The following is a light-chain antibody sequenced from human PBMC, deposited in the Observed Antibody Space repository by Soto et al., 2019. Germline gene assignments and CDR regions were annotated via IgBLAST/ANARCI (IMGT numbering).Light chain of an antibody. V-gene: IGKV3-15*01. CDR1: QSVTSN. CDR3: QQYNNWPYT. Sequence: EVVMTQSPATLSASPGERATLSCRASQSVTSNLAWYQQKPGQAPRLLINGASTRATGIPARFSGSGSGTEFTLTISRLQSEAFAIYFCQQYNNWPYTFGQGTQLEIK. J-gene: IGKJ2*01. CDR2: GAS.